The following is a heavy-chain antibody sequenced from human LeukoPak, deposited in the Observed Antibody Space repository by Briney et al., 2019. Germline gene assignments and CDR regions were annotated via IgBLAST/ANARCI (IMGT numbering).Heavy chain of an antibody. Sequence: PSETLSLTCTVSGYSISSGYYWGWIRQPPGKGLEWIGSIYHSGSTYYNPSLKSRVTISVDTSKNQFSLKLSSVTAADTAVYYCARDSYYYDSSGYYRYWYFDLWGRGTLVTVSS. J-gene: IGHJ2*01. D-gene: IGHD3-22*01. V-gene: IGHV4-38-2*02. CDR2: IYHSGST. CDR1: GYSISSGYY. CDR3: ARDSYYYDSSGYYRYWYFDL.